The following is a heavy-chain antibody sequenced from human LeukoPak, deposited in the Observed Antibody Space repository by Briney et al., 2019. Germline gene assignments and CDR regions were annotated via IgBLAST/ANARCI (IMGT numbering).Heavy chain of an antibody. CDR3: ARSRGGYTLFDY. Sequence: SETLSLTCTVSGGSISSSSYYWGWIRQPPGKGLEWIGSIYYSGSTYYNPSLKSRVTITVDTSKNQFSLKLSSVTAADTAVYYCARSRGGYTLFDYWGQGTLVTVSS. CDR2: IYYSGST. D-gene: IGHD3-16*01. J-gene: IGHJ4*02. V-gene: IGHV4-39*01. CDR1: GGSISSSSYY.